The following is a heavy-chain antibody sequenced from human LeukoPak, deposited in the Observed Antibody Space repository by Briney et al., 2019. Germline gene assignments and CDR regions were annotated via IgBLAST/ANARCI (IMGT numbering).Heavy chain of an antibody. CDR3: ARGGGYCSGGSCYPYYFDY. CDR2: ISSSGSTI. Sequence: NAGGSLRLSCVASGFTLSDYYMSWIRQAPGKGLEWVSYISSSGSTIYYADSVKGRFTISRDNAKNSLYLQMNSLRAEDTAVYYCARGGGYCSGGSCYPYYFDYWGQGTLVTVSS. V-gene: IGHV3-11*01. D-gene: IGHD2-15*01. CDR1: GFTLSDYY. J-gene: IGHJ4*02.